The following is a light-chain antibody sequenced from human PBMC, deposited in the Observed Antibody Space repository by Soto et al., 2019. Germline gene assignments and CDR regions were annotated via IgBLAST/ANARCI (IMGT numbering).Light chain of an antibody. J-gene: IGLJ2*01. V-gene: IGLV2-23*02. CDR2: EVS. CDR1: SSDVGSYNL. Sequence: QSVLTQPASVSGSPGQSITISCTGTSSDVGSYNLVSWYQQHLGKAPKLMIYEVSKRPSGVSNRFSGSKSGNTASLTISGLQAEDEADYYCCSYAGSSTPVVFGGGTKLTVL. CDR3: CSYAGSSTPVV.